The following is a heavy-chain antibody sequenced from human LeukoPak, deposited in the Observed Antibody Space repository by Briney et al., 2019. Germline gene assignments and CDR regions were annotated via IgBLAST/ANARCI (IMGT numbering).Heavy chain of an antibody. D-gene: IGHD2-2*02. CDR1: GGSFSGYY. J-gene: IGHJ6*02. CDR3: ARASYQLLYDYYYGMDV. CDR2: INHSGST. Sequence: SETLSLTCAVYGGSFSGYYWSWIRQPPGKGLEWIGEINHSGSTNYNPSLKSRVTISVDTSKNQFSLKLSSVTAADAAVYYCARASYQLLYDYYYGMDVWGQGTTVTVSS. V-gene: IGHV4-34*01.